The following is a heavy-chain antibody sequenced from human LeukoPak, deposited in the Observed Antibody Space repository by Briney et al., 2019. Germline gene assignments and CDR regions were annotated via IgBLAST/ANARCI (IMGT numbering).Heavy chain of an antibody. Sequence: GSLRLSCAASGFTVSSNYMSWVRQAPGKGLEWIGEIDHIGRTDYNPSLKSRVTISVDTSKNQFSLKLNSVTAADTAVYYCAVLWGGYYSGMDVWGQGTTVTVSS. CDR2: IDHIGRT. V-gene: IGHV4-34*08. J-gene: IGHJ6*02. CDR3: AVLWGGYYSGMDV. CDR1: GFTVSSNY. D-gene: IGHD2-21*01.